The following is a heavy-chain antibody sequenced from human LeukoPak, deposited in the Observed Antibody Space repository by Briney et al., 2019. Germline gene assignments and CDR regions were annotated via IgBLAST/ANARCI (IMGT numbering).Heavy chain of an antibody. V-gene: IGHV3-15*01. D-gene: IGHD3-10*01. CDR2: IKTKTDDETT. CDR1: GFTFSNAW. CDR3: TTGTTLVRGVIIRY. Sequence: PGGSLRLSCAASGFTFSNAWMSWVRPAPGKGLEWVGRIKTKTDDETTDYAAPVKGRFTISRDDSKNTLYLQMNSLKTEDTAVYYCTTGTTLVRGVIIRYWGQGTLVTVSS. J-gene: IGHJ4*02.